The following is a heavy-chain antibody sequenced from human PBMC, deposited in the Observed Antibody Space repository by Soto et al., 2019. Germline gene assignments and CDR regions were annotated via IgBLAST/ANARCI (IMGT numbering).Heavy chain of an antibody. CDR2: IIPIFGTA. Sequence: SVKVSCKASGGTFSSYAISWLRQAPGQGLEWMGGIIPIFGTANYAQKFQGRVTITADESTSTAYMELSSLRSEDTAVYYCARGSDTIFGVVIIPRDYYYGMDVWGQGTTVTVSS. J-gene: IGHJ6*02. D-gene: IGHD3-3*01. CDR1: GGTFSSYA. CDR3: ARGSDTIFGVVIIPRDYYYGMDV. V-gene: IGHV1-69*13.